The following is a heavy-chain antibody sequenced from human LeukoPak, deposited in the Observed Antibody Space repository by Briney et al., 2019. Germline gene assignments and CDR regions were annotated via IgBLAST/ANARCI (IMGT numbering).Heavy chain of an antibody. Sequence: ASVKVSCKASGYTFTSYGISWVRQAPGQGLEWMGWISAYNGNTNYAQKLQGRVTMTTDTSTSTAYMELSSLRSEDTAVYYCAWGRVDYYDSSAHAFDIWGQGTMVTVSS. J-gene: IGHJ3*02. V-gene: IGHV1-18*01. CDR3: AWGRVDYYDSSAHAFDI. CDR2: ISAYNGNT. D-gene: IGHD3-22*01. CDR1: GYTFTSYG.